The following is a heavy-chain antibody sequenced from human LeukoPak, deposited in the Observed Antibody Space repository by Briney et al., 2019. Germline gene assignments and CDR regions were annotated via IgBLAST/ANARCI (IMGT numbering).Heavy chain of an antibody. J-gene: IGHJ4*02. V-gene: IGHV6-1*01. Sequence: SQTLSLTCVISGDSVSSNSATWNWIRQSPSRGLEWLGRTYYRSKWYNDYVVSVKSRITVNPDTSKKQFSLQLNSVTPEDTAVSYCARGAVALDYYFDCWGQGTLVTVSS. CDR1: GDSVSSNSAT. D-gene: IGHD5-12*01. CDR3: ARGAVALDYYFDC. CDR2: TYYRSKWYN.